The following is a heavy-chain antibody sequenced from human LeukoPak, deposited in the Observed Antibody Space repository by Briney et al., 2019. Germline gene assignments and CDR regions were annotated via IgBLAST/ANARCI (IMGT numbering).Heavy chain of an antibody. J-gene: IGHJ4*02. CDR1: GFTFNSYW. V-gene: IGHV3-7*01. CDR3: ARDRRWLQLNLDY. D-gene: IGHD5-24*01. Sequence: GGSLRLSCAASGFTFNSYWMSWVRQAPGKGLEWVANINQDGSEKYYVGSVKGRFTISRDNAKNSLYLQMNSLRAEDTAVYYCARDRRWLQLNLDYWGQGTLVTVSS. CDR2: INQDGSEK.